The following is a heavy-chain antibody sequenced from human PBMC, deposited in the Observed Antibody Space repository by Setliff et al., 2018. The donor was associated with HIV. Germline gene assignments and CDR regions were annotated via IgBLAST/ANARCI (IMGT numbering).Heavy chain of an antibody. CDR3: ARARLLGGFLS. CDR2: IRNKAYSYST. CDR1: GFAFSDHN. D-gene: IGHD7-27*01. V-gene: IGHV3-72*01. J-gene: IGHJ5*02. Sequence: PGGSLRLSCAASGFAFSDHNMDWVRQAPGKGLEWVGRIRNKAYSYSTEYDASVKGRFTVSRDDSRNSLFLQMNSLNTEDTAVYYCARARLLGGFLSWGRGALVTVSS.